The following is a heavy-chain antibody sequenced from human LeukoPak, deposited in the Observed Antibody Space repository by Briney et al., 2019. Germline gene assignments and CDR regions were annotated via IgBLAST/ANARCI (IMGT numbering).Heavy chain of an antibody. Sequence: GGSLRLSCAASGFTFSSYAMSWVRQAPGKGLEWVSRISSDGSSTSYADSVKGRFTISRDNAKNTLYLQMNSLRAEDTAVYYCARGSSGWYELAYFDYWGQGTLVTVSS. V-gene: IGHV3-74*01. CDR1: GFTFSSYA. D-gene: IGHD6-19*01. CDR3: ARGSSGWYELAYFDY. J-gene: IGHJ4*02. CDR2: ISSDGSST.